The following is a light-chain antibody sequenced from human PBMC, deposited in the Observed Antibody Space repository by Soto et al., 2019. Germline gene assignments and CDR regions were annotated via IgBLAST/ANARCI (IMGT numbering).Light chain of an antibody. V-gene: IGLV1-40*01. Sequence: QSVLTQPPSLSGAPGQRVTISCTGSSSNIGAGYAVHWYQQLPGTAPKLLIYGNSNRPSGVPDRFSGSKSGTSASLAITGLQAEDEADYYCQSYDSSLSDVVFGGGTKLTVL. CDR1: SSNIGAGYA. J-gene: IGLJ2*01. CDR2: GNS. CDR3: QSYDSSLSDVV.